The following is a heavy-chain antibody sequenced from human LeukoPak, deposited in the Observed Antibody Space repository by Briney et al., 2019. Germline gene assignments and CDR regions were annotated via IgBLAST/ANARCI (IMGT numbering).Heavy chain of an antibody. CDR1: GYTFTNYW. CDR2: IYPGDSDT. D-gene: IGHD3-3*02. J-gene: IGHJ3*02. Sequence: GESLKISCKGSGYTFTNYWIGWVRQMPGRGLEWMGIIYPGDSDTRYSPSFQGQVTISVDKSISTAYLQWSSLKASDSAMYYCARRAYLDGLITPDDGFDIWGQGTMVTVSS. V-gene: IGHV5-51*01. CDR3: ARRAYLDGLITPDDGFDI.